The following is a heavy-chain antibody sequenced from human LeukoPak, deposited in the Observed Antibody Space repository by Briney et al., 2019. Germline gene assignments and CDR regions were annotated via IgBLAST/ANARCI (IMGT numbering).Heavy chain of an antibody. CDR3: AREVFSSGWSSFDY. CDR1: GFTFSSYA. V-gene: IGHV3-74*01. D-gene: IGHD6-19*01. CDR2: INSDGSST. J-gene: IGHJ4*02. Sequence: GGSLRLSCAASGFTFSSYAMNWVRHAPGKGLVWVSRINSDGSSTIHADSVKGRFTISRDNAKNTLYLQMNSLRAEDTAVYYCAREVFSSGWSSFDYWGQGTLVTVSS.